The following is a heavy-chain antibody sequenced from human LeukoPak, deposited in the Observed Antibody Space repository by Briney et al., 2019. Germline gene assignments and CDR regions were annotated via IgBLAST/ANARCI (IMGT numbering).Heavy chain of an antibody. D-gene: IGHD6-13*01. J-gene: IGHJ4*02. CDR2: IKQDRSER. CDR3: ARDSHASSWYQDF. V-gene: IGHV3-7*03. Sequence: GGSLRLSCTASGFTLSGYWMSWVRQAPGKGLEWVANIKQDRSERNYVDSVKGRFTISRDNAKNSLYLQMNSLRAEDTAVYYCARDSHASSWYQDFWGQGTLVIVSS. CDR1: GFTLSGYW.